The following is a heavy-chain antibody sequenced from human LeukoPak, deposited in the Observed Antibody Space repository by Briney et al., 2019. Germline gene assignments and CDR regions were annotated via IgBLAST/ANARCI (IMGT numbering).Heavy chain of an antibody. CDR3: ARDSHSSGYYRYYFDY. D-gene: IGHD3-22*01. CDR1: GGSISSGGYY. Sequence: SETLSLTCTVSGGSISSGGYYWSWVRQRPGKGLEWIGYIYYSGSTPYTPSLKSRVTISVDTSKNQSSLKLSSVTAADTAVYYCARDSHSSGYYRYYFDYWGQGTLVTVSS. J-gene: IGHJ4*02. V-gene: IGHV4-31*03. CDR2: IYYSGST.